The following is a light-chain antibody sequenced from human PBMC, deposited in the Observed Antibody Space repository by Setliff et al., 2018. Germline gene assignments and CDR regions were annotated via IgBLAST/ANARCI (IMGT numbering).Light chain of an antibody. CDR3: SSYAGSNNYV. V-gene: IGLV2-8*01. CDR1: SSDVGGYNY. Sequence: QSALTQPPSASGSPGQSVTISCTGTSSDVGGYNYVSWYQQHPGKAPKLMIYEVIKWPSGVPDRFSGSKSGNTASLTVSGLQAEDEADYYCSSYAGSNNYVCGTGTKVTVL. J-gene: IGLJ1*01. CDR2: EVI.